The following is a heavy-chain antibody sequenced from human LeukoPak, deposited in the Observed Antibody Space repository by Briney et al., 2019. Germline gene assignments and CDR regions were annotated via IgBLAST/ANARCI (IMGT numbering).Heavy chain of an antibody. CDR3: ARLGLSLDC. V-gene: IGHV4-61*02. J-gene: IGHJ4*02. CDR2: SASGST. D-gene: IGHD2-2*03. Sequence: SPSPALSLVPPSAVVVTTGTGSGSPPGRDWSGLGVSASGSTNYNPSLKSRVTISLDTSKNQLSLKLSSVTAADTAVYYCARLGLSLDCWGQGTLVTVSS. CDR1: VPPSAVVVTT.